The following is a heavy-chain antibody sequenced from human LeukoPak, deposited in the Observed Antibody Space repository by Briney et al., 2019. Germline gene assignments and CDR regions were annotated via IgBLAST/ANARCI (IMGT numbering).Heavy chain of an antibody. CDR3: ARGVSELATNLDY. CDR1: GGSISSYY. Sequence: PSETLSLTCTVSGGSISSYYWSWIRQPPVKGLEWIGYIYYSGSTNYNPSLKSRVTISVDTSKNQFSLKLSSVTAADTAVYYCARGVSELATNLDYWGQGTLVTVSS. V-gene: IGHV4-59*01. J-gene: IGHJ4*02. D-gene: IGHD5-12*01. CDR2: IYYSGST.